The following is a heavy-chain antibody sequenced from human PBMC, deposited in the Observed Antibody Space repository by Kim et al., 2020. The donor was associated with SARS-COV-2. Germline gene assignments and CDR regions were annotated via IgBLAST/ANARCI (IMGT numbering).Heavy chain of an antibody. D-gene: IGHD1-26*01. CDR2: IRSEAYGGTT. V-gene: IGHV3-49*03. CDR1: GFTFGDYG. Sequence: GGSLRLSCTASGFTFGDYGMSWFRQAPGKGLEWVGFIRSEAYGGTTEYAASVKGRFTISRDDSKSIAYLQMNSLKTEDTAVYYCTRDRPLLTRTPPWFDPWGQGTLVTVSS. J-gene: IGHJ5*02. CDR3: TRDRPLLTRTPPWFDP.